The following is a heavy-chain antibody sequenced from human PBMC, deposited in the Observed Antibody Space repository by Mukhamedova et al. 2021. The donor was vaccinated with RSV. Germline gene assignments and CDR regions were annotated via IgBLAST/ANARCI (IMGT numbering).Heavy chain of an antibody. V-gene: IGHV3-11*06. Sequence: VSYISSSSSYTNYADSVKGRFTISRDNAKNSPYLQMNSLRAEDTAVYSCASVRPTVVTLAYWGQGTLVTVSS. J-gene: IGHJ4*02. CDR2: ISSSSSYT. CDR3: ASVRPTVVTLAY. D-gene: IGHD4-23*01.